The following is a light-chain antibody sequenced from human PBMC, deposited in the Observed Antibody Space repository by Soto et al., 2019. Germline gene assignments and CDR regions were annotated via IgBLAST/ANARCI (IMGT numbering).Light chain of an antibody. CDR3: TSYISSSTPV. J-gene: IGLJ1*01. V-gene: IGLV2-14*01. CDR2: EVS. Sequence: QSVLTQPASVSGSPGQAITISCTGTSSDVGGYNYVSWYQQHPGKAPKLMIYEVSNRPSGVSDRFSGSKSGNTASLTISGLQAEDEVDYYCTSYISSSTPVFGTGTKLTVL. CDR1: SSDVGGYNY.